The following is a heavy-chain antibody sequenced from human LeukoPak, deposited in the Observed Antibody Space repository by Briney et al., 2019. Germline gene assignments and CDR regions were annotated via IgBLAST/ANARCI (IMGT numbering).Heavy chain of an antibody. CDR1: GYTFTKFG. V-gene: IGHV1-18*01. D-gene: IGHD4-23*01. Sequence: GASVKVSCKASGYTFTKFGISWVRQAPGQGLEWTGWISPYNGETNYAQNLQGRVSMTTDTSTTTVYMELRSLRSDDTAVYFCARNLGGNRDYWGQGTLVTVSS. J-gene: IGHJ4*02. CDR3: ARNLGGNRDY. CDR2: ISPYNGET.